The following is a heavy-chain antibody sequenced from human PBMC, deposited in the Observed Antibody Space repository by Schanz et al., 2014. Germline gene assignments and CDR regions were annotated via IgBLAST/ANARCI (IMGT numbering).Heavy chain of an antibody. D-gene: IGHD1-26*01. CDR1: GYTFTNYD. CDR3: ARTAGLGPLSY. J-gene: IGHJ4*02. CDR2: INPSGGST. Sequence: QVQLVQSGAEVKKPGASVRVSCKASGYTFTNYDINWVRQAPGQGLEWMGIINPSGGSTTYAQKFQGRVTMTRDTSTSTVYMDLSSLRSEDTAVYYCARTAGLGPLSYWGQGTLVTVSS. V-gene: IGHV1-46*01.